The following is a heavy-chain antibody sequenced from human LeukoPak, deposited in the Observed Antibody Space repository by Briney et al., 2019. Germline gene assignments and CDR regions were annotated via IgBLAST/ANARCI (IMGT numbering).Heavy chain of an antibody. J-gene: IGHJ4*02. CDR1: GASVSSGYY. CDR2: MYHTGHT. V-gene: IGHV4-59*08. Sequence: PSETLSLTCTVSGASVSSGYYWSWIRQPPGKGLEWIGYMYHTGHTMYNSSLKSRVTMSLDTSKNHFSLRLSSVTAADTAVYYCARHPFATPFDYWGPGTLVTVSS. CDR3: ARHPFATPFDY. D-gene: IGHD2-15*01.